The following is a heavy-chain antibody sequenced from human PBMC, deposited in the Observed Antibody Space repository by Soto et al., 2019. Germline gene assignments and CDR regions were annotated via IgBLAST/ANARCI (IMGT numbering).Heavy chain of an antibody. CDR1: GFTFSSYA. J-gene: IGHJ6*02. CDR3: ARDGVVTTRYYYYYGMDV. V-gene: IGHV3-30-3*01. D-gene: IGHD4-4*01. Sequence: GGSLRLSCAASGFTFSSYAMHWVRQAPGKGLEWVAVISYDGSNKYYADSVKGRFTISRDNSKNTLYLQTNSLRAEDTAVYYCARDGVVTTRYYYYYGMDVWGQGTTVTVSS. CDR2: ISYDGSNK.